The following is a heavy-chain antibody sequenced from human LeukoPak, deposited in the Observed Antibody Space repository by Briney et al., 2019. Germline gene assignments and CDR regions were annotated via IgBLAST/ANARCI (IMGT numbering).Heavy chain of an antibody. CDR2: ISGSSSIV. CDR1: GFTFTTYT. Sequence: PGGSLRLSCAASGFTFTTYTMNWVRQAPGKGLEWVSYISGSSSIVYYADSVKGRFIISRDYAKNSLYLQMNSLRDEDTAVYYCTRGASVTTYAFDMWGQGTMVTVSS. CDR3: TRGASVTTYAFDM. V-gene: IGHV3-48*02. D-gene: IGHD4-17*01. J-gene: IGHJ3*02.